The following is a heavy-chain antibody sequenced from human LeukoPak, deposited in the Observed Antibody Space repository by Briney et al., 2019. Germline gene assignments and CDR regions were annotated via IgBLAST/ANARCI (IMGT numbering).Heavy chain of an antibody. Sequence: PGGSLRLSCAASGFTFSNYAINWVRQAPGKGLEWVSGISVNGGGTYYADSVKGRFTISRDNSKNTLYLQMNSLRAEDTAVYYCARTPDFFFYGMDVWGQGTTVTVSS. J-gene: IGHJ6*02. CDR1: GFTFSNYA. CDR3: ARTPDFFFYGMDV. D-gene: IGHD1-1*01. CDR2: ISVNGGGT. V-gene: IGHV3-23*01.